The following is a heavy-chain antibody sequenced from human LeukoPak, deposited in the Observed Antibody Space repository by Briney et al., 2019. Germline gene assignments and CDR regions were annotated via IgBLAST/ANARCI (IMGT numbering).Heavy chain of an antibody. J-gene: IGHJ4*02. D-gene: IGHD4-11*01. CDR1: GFTFSRYW. Sequence: GGSLRLSCAASGFTFSRYWMHWLRQAPGKGLVWVSRSNTDGSSTNYADSVKGRFTISRDNPKSTLYLQMNSLRAEDTAVYYCAGGYSDYYYFDSWGQGTLVTVSS. V-gene: IGHV3-74*01. CDR2: SNTDGSST. CDR3: AGGYSDYYYFDS.